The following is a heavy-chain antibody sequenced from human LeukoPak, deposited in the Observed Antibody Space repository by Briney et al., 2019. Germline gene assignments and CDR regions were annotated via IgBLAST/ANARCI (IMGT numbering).Heavy chain of an antibody. CDR2: SYNSGST. Sequence: PSETLSLTCTVSGGSISSGGYYWSWIRQHPGKGLEGIGNSYNSGSTYDNPALKSRVTISVDTSKNQFSLKLSSVTAADTAVYYCARRGSSSWPNLPWYFDLWGRGTLVTVSS. CDR3: ARRGSSSWPNLPWYFDL. J-gene: IGHJ2*01. V-gene: IGHV4-31*03. D-gene: IGHD6-13*01. CDR1: GGSISSGGYY.